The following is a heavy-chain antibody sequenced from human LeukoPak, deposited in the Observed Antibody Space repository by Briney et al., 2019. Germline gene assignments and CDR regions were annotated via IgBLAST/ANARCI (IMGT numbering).Heavy chain of an antibody. CDR1: GFIFSSYG. CDR2: ISGSGSGGST. Sequence: GGSLRLSCAASGFIFSSYGMTWVRQAPGKGLEWVSAISGSGSGGSTYYADSVKGRFTISRDNSKNTLYLQMNSLRAEDTAVYYCANLAVAGTFDYWGQGTLVTVSS. V-gene: IGHV3-23*01. D-gene: IGHD6-19*01. J-gene: IGHJ4*02. CDR3: ANLAVAGTFDY.